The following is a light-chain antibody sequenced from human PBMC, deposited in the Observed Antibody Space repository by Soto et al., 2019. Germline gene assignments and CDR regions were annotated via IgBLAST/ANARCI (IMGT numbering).Light chain of an antibody. V-gene: IGKV1-5*03. CDR1: QSISSW. CDR3: QQYNSYSLFT. CDR2: KAS. J-gene: IGKJ3*01. Sequence: DIQMTQSPSTLSASVGDRVTITCRGGQSISSWWAWYQQKPGKAPKLLIYKASSLESGVPSRFSGSGSGTEFTLAISSLQPDDSATYYCQQYNSYSLFTFGPGTKVDIK.